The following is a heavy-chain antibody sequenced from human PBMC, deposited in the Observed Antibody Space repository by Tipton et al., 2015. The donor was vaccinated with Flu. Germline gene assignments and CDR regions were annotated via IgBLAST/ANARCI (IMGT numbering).Heavy chain of an antibody. CDR1: GFSFSDYE. V-gene: IGHV3-11*04. CDR2: ISNSANTI. Sequence: SLRLSCVASGFSFSDYEMNWIRQAPGKGPEWVSYISNSANTIYYTDSVKGRFTISRDNARNSLYLQMNSLRVEDTAVYYCARAGGTADSYGMDVWGQGTTVTVSS. D-gene: IGHD4-23*01. J-gene: IGHJ6*02. CDR3: ARAGGTADSYGMDV.